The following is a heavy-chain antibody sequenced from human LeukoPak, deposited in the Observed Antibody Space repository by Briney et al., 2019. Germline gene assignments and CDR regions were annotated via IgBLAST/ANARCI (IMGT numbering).Heavy chain of an antibody. V-gene: IGHV1-69*13. CDR2: IIPIFGTA. J-gene: IGHJ4*02. Sequence: SVKVSCKASGGAFSSYAIRWVRKAPGQGLEWMVGIIPIFGTANYAQKFQGRVTITADESTSTAYMELSSLRSEDTAVYYCARDGYYDFWSGLFDYWGQGTLVTVSS. CDR3: ARDGYYDFWSGLFDY. D-gene: IGHD3-3*01. CDR1: GGAFSSYA.